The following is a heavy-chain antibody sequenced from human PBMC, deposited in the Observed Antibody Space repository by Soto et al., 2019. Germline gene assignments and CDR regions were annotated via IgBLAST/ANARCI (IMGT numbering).Heavy chain of an antibody. Sequence: VQLVESGGGLVQPGGSLRLSCVASGFPFSRYWMHWVRQDPGKGLVWVSRMKRDGSDRRYADAVKGRFTISTDNAKNTLYLQMNSLRVEDTAVYYCAESSTERGLGYWGQGTLVTVSS. CDR1: GFPFSRYW. CDR2: MKRDGSDR. V-gene: IGHV3-74*01. D-gene: IGHD2-8*02. J-gene: IGHJ4*02. CDR3: AESSTERGLGY.